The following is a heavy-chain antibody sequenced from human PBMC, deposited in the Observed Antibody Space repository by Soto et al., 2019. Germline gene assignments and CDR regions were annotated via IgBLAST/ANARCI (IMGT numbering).Heavy chain of an antibody. CDR3: AKKSVTRGYYYGMDV. D-gene: IGHD4-17*01. V-gene: IGHV3-23*01. CDR2: ISGSGGST. Sequence: GGSLRLSCAASGFTFSSYAMSWVRQAPGKGLEWVSVISGSGGSTYYADSVRGRFTISRDNSKNTLYLQMNSLRAEDTAVYYCAKKSVTRGYYYGMDVWGQGTTVPVSS. CDR1: GFTFSSYA. J-gene: IGHJ6*02.